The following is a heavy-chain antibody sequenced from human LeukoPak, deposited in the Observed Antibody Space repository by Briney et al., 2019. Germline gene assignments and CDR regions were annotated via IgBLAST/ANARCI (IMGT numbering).Heavy chain of an antibody. J-gene: IGHJ4*02. D-gene: IGHD4-17*01. Sequence: GGSLRLSCAASGFTFSSYEMNWVRQAPGKGLEWVSYISSSGSTIYYADSVKGRITISRDNAKNSLYLQMNSLRAEDTAVYYCARGGADYGDYSLDYWGQGTLVTVSS. V-gene: IGHV3-48*03. CDR3: ARGGADYGDYSLDY. CDR1: GFTFSSYE. CDR2: ISSSGSTI.